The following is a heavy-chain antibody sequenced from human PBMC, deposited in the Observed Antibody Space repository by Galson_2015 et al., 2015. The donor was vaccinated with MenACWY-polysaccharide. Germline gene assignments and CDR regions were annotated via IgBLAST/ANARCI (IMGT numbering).Heavy chain of an antibody. D-gene: IGHD3-16*01. CDR3: ARELQAVGGDASDM. V-gene: IGHV3-48*03. CDR1: GFTFSTYE. Sequence: SLRLSCAASGFTFSTYEMNWVRQAPGKGLEWVSYINTASVTRYADSAKGRFTISRDNAKNSLYLQMNSLRAEDTAIYYCARELQAVGGDASDMWDQGTMVTVSS. J-gene: IGHJ3*02. CDR2: INTASVT.